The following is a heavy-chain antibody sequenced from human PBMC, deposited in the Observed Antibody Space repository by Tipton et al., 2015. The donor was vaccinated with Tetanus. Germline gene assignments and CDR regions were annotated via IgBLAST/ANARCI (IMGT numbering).Heavy chain of an antibody. Sequence: SLRLSCAASGFTFDDYAMHWVRQVPGRGLEWVSGIHWYSDGIGYADSVKGRFTISRDNAKNSLYLQMNSLGAEDTALYYCAKGGGGTSSWPFDYWGQGTLVTVSS. D-gene: IGHD6-13*01. V-gene: IGHV3-9*01. CDR1: GFTFDDYA. J-gene: IGHJ4*02. CDR3: AKGGGGTSSWPFDY. CDR2: IHWYSDGI.